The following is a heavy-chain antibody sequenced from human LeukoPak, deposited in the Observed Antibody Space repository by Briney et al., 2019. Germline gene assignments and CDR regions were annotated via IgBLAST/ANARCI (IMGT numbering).Heavy chain of an antibody. V-gene: IGHV3-30*03. Sequence: GGSLRLSCAASGFTFSSYGMHWVRQAPGKGLEWVAVISYDGSNKYYADSVKGRFTISRDNSKNTLYLQMNSLRAEDTAVYYCARESSGWSGFDYWGQGTLVTVSS. D-gene: IGHD6-19*01. CDR2: ISYDGSNK. CDR1: GFTFSSYG. J-gene: IGHJ4*02. CDR3: ARESSGWSGFDY.